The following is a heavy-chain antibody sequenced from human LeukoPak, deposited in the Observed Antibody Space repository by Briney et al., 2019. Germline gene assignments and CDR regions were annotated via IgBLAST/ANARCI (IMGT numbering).Heavy chain of an antibody. V-gene: IGHV3-7*01. CDR3: ASGRQLGY. J-gene: IGHJ4*02. CDR2: IKQDGSEK. D-gene: IGHD3-16*01. CDR1: GFTFSSYW. Sequence: GGSLRLSCAASGFTFSSYWMSWVRQAPGKGLEWVANIKQDGSEKYVDSVKGRFTISRDNAKNSLYLQMNSLRAEGTALYYCASGRQLGYWGQGTLVTVSS.